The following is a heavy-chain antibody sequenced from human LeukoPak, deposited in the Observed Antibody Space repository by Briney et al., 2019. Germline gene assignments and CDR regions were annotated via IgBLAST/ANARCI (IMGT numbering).Heavy chain of an antibody. CDR1: GFTFSSYW. Sequence: GALRLSCAASGFTFSSYWMHWVRQTPGRGLVWVARINTDGTIIDYADSVQGRFTISRDNSKNTLYLQMNSLRAEDTAVYYCARDRAAAGTGPFGYYYYYGMDVWGQGTTVTVSS. CDR2: INTDGTII. V-gene: IGHV3-74*01. D-gene: IGHD6-13*01. J-gene: IGHJ6*02. CDR3: ARDRAAAGTGPFGYYYYYGMDV.